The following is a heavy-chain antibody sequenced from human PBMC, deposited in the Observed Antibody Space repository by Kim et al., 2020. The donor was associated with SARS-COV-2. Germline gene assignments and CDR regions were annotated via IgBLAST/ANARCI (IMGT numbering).Heavy chain of an antibody. D-gene: IGHD6-19*01. CDR1: GYRFTSYW. J-gene: IGHJ4*02. Sequence: GESLKISCYGSGYRFTSYWIAWVRQMPGKGLEWMGIIYAGDSDTRYSPSFQGQVTISADKSISTAYLQWSSLRASDSGIYFCARAHRMYGSGWYPDYWGQGTLVTVSS. CDR2: IYAGDSDT. CDR3: ARAHRMYGSGWYPDY. V-gene: IGHV5-51*01.